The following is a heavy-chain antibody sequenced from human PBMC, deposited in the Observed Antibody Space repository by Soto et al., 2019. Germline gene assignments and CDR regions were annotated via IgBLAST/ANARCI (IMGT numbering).Heavy chain of an antibody. V-gene: IGHV1-69*02. D-gene: IGHD3-10*01. Sequence: QVQLVQSGAEVKRPGSSVKVSCKASGDTFAFHSINWVRQAPGLGLEWMGRINPILSMSKYAQRFQGRVTMTADKSTNTAYMVLSSLRSEDTAIYYCATSYGSGYRAFDYWGQGALVTVSS. CDR1: GDTFAFHS. CDR2: INPILSMS. J-gene: IGHJ4*02. CDR3: ATSYGSGYRAFDY.